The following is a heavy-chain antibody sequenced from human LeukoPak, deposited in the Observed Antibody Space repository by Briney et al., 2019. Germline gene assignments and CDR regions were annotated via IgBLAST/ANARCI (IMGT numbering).Heavy chain of an antibody. V-gene: IGHV3-30-3*02. CDR1: GFTFSSYA. J-gene: IGHJ4*02. D-gene: IGHD2-21*02. CDR3: AKITALSPGAFDY. Sequence: PGGSLRLSCAASGFTFSSYAMHWVRQAPGKGLEWVAFIQYDGRNKYYADSVKGRFTISRDSSKNTVHLQMNSLRPEDSAVYYRAKITALSPGAFDYWGQGTLVTVSS. CDR2: IQYDGRNK.